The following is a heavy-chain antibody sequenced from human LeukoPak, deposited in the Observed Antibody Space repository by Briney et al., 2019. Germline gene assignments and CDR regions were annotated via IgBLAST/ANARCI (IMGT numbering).Heavy chain of an antibody. D-gene: IGHD2-15*01. J-gene: IGHJ3*02. V-gene: IGHV4-34*01. CDR2: INHSGST. CDR1: GGSFSGYY. CDR3: ARRRNLRGSAFDI. Sequence: SETLSLTCAVYGGSFSGYYWSWIRQPPGKGQEWIGEINHSGSTNYNPSLKSRVTISVDTSKNQFSLKLSSVTAADTAVYYCARRRNLRGSAFDIWGQGTMVTVSS.